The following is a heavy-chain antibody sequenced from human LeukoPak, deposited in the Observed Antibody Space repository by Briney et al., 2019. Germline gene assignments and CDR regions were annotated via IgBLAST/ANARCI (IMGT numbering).Heavy chain of an antibody. CDR3: ARERTDTSMDY. D-gene: IGHD5-18*01. V-gene: IGHV4-61*02. CDR2: INTSGST. CDR1: GGSISSGSYY. J-gene: IGHJ4*02. Sequence: SETLSLTCTVSGGSISSGSYYWTWIRQPAGKGLEWIGRINTSGSTNHNPSLKSRVTISLDTSKNQFSLELISVTAADTAVYFCARERTDTSMDYWGQGTLVTVSS.